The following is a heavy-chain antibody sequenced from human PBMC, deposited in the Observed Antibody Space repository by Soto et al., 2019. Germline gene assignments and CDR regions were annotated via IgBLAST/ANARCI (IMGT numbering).Heavy chain of an antibody. CDR1: GFTVSNNY. V-gene: IGHV3-53*01. CDR2: SCSGGST. D-gene: IGHD3-22*01. CDR3: AKDLGYYYDSSGYYFYYYGMDV. Sequence: GGSLRLSCAASGFTVSNNYMSWVRQAPGKGLEWVSVSCSGGSTYYADSVKGRFTISRDNSKNTLYLQMNSLRAEDTAVYYCAKDLGYYYDSSGYYFYYYGMDVWGQGTTVTVSS. J-gene: IGHJ6*02.